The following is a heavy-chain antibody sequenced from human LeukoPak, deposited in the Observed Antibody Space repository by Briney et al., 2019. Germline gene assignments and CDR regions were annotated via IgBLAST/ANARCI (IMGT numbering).Heavy chain of an antibody. Sequence: SETLSLTCTVSGGSISSYYWSWIRQPPGKGLEWIGRIYTSGSTNYNPSLKSRVTISVDTSKNQFSLKLSSVTAADTAVYYCARRDYDILTGYYSRTGFDYWGQGTLVTVSS. CDR1: GGSISSYY. CDR2: IYTSGST. CDR3: ARRDYDILTGYYSRTGFDY. D-gene: IGHD3-9*01. V-gene: IGHV4-4*08. J-gene: IGHJ4*02.